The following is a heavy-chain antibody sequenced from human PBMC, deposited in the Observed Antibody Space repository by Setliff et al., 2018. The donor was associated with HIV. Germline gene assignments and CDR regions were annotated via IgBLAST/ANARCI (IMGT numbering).Heavy chain of an antibody. Sequence: ETLSLTCIVSGGSISSYYWSWIRQPPGKGLEWIGYIYYSGSTNYNPSLKNRVTISIDTSKKQFSLNLSSVTAADTAVYYCARDAGGSVGNYYFDYWGQGTLVTVSS. CDR2: IYYSGST. D-gene: IGHD2-15*01. CDR3: ARDAGGSVGNYYFDY. V-gene: IGHV4-59*01. CDR1: GGSISSYY. J-gene: IGHJ4*02.